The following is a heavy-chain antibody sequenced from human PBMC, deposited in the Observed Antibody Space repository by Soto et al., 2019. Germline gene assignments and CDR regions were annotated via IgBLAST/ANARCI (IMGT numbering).Heavy chain of an antibody. CDR3: ALGGYNYGRPFDF. Sequence: ETLSLTCSVSGASTSNYHYSWIRQSPGKGLEWIGYVYHRGTTYYTPSLKSRVNMSVDTSTNEFYLNLKSVTAADTAVYYCALGGYNYGRPFDFWGQGTLVTVSS. D-gene: IGHD5-18*01. J-gene: IGHJ4*02. CDR1: GASTSNYH. V-gene: IGHV4-59*01. CDR2: VYHRGTT.